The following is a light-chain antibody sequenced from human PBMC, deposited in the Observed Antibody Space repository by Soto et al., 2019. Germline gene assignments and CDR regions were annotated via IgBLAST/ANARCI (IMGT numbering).Light chain of an antibody. CDR2: AAS. CDR1: QGISSY. CDR3: QQYNYYSRT. J-gene: IGKJ1*01. V-gene: IGKV1-8*01. Sequence: AIRMTQSPSSLSASTGDRVPISCRASQGISSYLAWYQQKLGKVPKLLIYAASTLQSGVPSRFSGSGSGTDFTLTISCLQSEDFATYYCQQYNYYSRTFGQGTKVDI.